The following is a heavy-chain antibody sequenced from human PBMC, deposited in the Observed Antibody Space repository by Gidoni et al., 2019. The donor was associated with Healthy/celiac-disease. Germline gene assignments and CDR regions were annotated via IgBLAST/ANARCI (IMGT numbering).Heavy chain of an antibody. CDR3: TTAWGSGSYLITQY. V-gene: IGHV3-15*07. J-gene: IGHJ4*02. CDR1: GFPFSNAW. Sequence: EVQLVESGGGLVKPGGSLRLSCAASGFPFSNAWMTWVRQAPGKGLEWVGRIKSKTDGGTTDYAAPVKGRFTISRDDSKNTLYLQMNSRKTEDTAVYYCTTAWGSGSYLITQYWGQGTLVTVSS. CDR2: IKSKTDGGTT. D-gene: IGHD3-10*01.